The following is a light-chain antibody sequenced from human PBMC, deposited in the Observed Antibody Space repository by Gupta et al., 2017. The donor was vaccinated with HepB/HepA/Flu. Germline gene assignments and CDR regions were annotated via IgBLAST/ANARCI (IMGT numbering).Light chain of an antibody. Sequence: SLLTQPPSPSGTPGQRVTVSCSGSSSNVASHNINWYQQLPGMAPKLLIFSTNQRPSGVPDRFSASKSGTSASLAISGLQSEDEADYFCGTWDKSLNAFVFGTGTEVTVL. CDR1: SSNVASHN. CDR2: STN. V-gene: IGLV1-44*01. J-gene: IGLJ1*01. CDR3: GTWDKSLNAFV.